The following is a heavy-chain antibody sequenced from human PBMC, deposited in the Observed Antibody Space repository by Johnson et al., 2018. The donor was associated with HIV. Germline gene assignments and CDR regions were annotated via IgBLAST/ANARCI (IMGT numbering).Heavy chain of an antibody. CDR2: ISWNSNSI. J-gene: IGHJ3*02. CDR1: GFTFDDFA. CDR3: ARGRLGDPFPGAFDI. D-gene: IGHD3-16*01. Sequence: VESGGGLVQPGRSLRLSCAASGFTFDDFAMHWVRQAPGKGLEWVSGISWNSNSIGYADSVKGRFTISRDNAKNSLYLQMNSLRAEDTALYYCARGRLGDPFPGAFDIWGQGTMVTVSS. V-gene: IGHV3-9*01.